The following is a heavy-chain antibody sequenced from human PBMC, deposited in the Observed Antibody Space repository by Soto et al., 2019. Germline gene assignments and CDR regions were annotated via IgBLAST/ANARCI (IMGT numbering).Heavy chain of an antibody. Sequence: EVQLLESGGGLVQPGGSLRLSCTASGFMFSSYAMSWVRQAPGKGLEWVSAISASGVPTDSAESVKGRFTISRDNSENTLFLQMSSLRAEDTAVYYCAKDRARGVTWYFDYWGHGTLVTVSS. V-gene: IGHV3-23*01. D-gene: IGHD3-10*01. CDR3: AKDRARGVTWYFDY. J-gene: IGHJ4*01. CDR2: ISASGVPT. CDR1: GFMFSSYA.